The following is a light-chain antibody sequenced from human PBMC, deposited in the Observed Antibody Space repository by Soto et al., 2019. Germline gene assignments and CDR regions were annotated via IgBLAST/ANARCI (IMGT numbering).Light chain of an antibody. J-gene: IGKJ5*01. CDR1: QSVSSNY. V-gene: IGKV3-20*01. Sequence: IVLRQSPGTLSLSQGERGALSCRASQSVSSNYVAWYQQKPGQAPRLLISGASNRATGTPDRFRGSGSGTDFTLTITRLEPEDFAVYYCHQYGSAPWTFGQGTLLEI. CDR3: HQYGSAPWT. CDR2: GAS.